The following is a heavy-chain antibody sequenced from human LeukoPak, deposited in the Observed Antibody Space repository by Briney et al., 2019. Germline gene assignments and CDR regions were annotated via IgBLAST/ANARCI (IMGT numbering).Heavy chain of an antibody. J-gene: IGHJ5*02. Sequence: SGTLSLTCDVSGGSISSSDWWTWVRQPPGKGLEWIGEIYHSGSSHYNPSLESRVTMSVDKSKNQFSLKLTSVTAADTAVYYCASPTGGYYGSGSAWGQGTLVTVSS. CDR3: ASPTGGYYGSGSA. V-gene: IGHV4-4*02. CDR1: GGSISSSDW. CDR2: IYHSGSS. D-gene: IGHD3-10*01.